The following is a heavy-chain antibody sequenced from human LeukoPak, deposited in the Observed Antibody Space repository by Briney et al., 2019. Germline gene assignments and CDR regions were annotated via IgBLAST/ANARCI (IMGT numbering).Heavy chain of an antibody. CDR2: INAANGNT. Sequence: GASVKVSCKASGYTFTSYAIHWVRQAPGQRLEWMGLINAANGNTRYSQTFQDRVTITRDTSASTAYMELSSLRSEDTAVYYCARAMAVPQFDYWGQGTLVTVSS. CDR3: ARAMAVPQFDY. J-gene: IGHJ4*02. V-gene: IGHV1-3*01. D-gene: IGHD2-2*01. CDR1: GYTFTSYA.